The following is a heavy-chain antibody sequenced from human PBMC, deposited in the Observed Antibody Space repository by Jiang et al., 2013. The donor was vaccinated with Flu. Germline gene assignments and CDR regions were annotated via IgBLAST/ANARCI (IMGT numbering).Heavy chain of an antibody. CDR3: ARGVVVVVAATNEGYYYGMDV. D-gene: IGHD2-15*01. Sequence: TLSLTCTVSGGSISSYYWSWIRQPPGKGLEWIGYIYYSGSTNYNPSLKSRVTISVDTSKNQFSLKLSSVTAADTAVYYCARGVVVVVAATNEGYYYGMDVWGQGTTVTVSS. CDR2: IYYSGST. CDR1: GGSISSYY. V-gene: IGHV4-59*01. J-gene: IGHJ6*02.